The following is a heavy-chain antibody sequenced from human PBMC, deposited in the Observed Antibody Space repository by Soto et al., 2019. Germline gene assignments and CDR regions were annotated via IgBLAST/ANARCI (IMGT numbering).Heavy chain of an antibody. CDR1: GFTFSSYG. Sequence: GGSLRLSCAATGFTFSSYGMHWVRQAPGKGLEWVAVISYDGSNKYYADSVKGRFTISRDNSKNTLYLQMNSLRAEDTAVYYCAKEEYYYDSSDYTYYYGMVVWGQGTTVTVSS. D-gene: IGHD3-22*01. V-gene: IGHV3-30*18. J-gene: IGHJ6*02. CDR2: ISYDGSNK. CDR3: AKEEYYYDSSDYTYYYGMVV.